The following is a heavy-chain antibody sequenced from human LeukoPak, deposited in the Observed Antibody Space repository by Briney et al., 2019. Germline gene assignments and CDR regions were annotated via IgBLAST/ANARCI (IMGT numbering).Heavy chain of an antibody. J-gene: IGHJ6*02. CDR2: IKQDGSER. Sequence: PGGSLRLSCAASGFTFSSYWMSWVRQAPGKGLEWVANIKQDGSERYYVDSVKGRFTISRDNAKNSLYLQMNSLRAEDTAVYYCARLGYCSGGSCIYYYYGIDVWGQRTTVTVSS. V-gene: IGHV3-7*01. D-gene: IGHD2-15*01. CDR1: GFTFSSYW. CDR3: ARLGYCSGGSCIYYYYGIDV.